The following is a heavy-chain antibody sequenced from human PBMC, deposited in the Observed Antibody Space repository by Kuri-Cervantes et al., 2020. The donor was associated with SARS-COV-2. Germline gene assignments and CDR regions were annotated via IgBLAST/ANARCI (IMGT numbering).Heavy chain of an antibody. CDR1: GFTFSSYE. CDR2: INSDGSST. J-gene: IGHJ6*02. Sequence: GGSLRLSCAASGFTFSSYEMNWVRQAPGKGLVWVSRINSDGSSTSYADSVKSRFTISRDNAKNTLYLQMNSLRAEDTAVYYCARDRYDFWSGLGYYYYGMDVWGQGTTVTVSS. CDR3: ARDRYDFWSGLGYYYYGMDV. D-gene: IGHD3-3*01. V-gene: IGHV3-74*01.